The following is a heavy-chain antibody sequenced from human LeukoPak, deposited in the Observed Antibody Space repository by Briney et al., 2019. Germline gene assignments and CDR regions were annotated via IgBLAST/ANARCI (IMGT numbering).Heavy chain of an antibody. D-gene: IGHD6-19*01. CDR2: IKQDGSEK. V-gene: IGHV3-7*01. Sequence: GGSLRLSCAASGFTFSSYWMSWVRQTPGKGLEWLANIKQDGSEKYYVDSVKGRFTISRDNAKDSLYLQMNSLRAEDTAVYYCARDESSGLNWFDPWGQGTLVTVSS. CDR1: GFTFSSYW. CDR3: ARDESSGLNWFDP. J-gene: IGHJ5*02.